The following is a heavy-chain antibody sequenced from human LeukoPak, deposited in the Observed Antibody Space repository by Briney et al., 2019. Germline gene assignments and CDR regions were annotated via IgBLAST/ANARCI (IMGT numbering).Heavy chain of an antibody. V-gene: IGHV4-34*01. CDR1: GGSFSSYY. J-gene: IGHJ4*02. CDR3: ARVSSGGLYYDILTGYGPGYFDY. CDR2: INHSGST. D-gene: IGHD3-9*01. Sequence: PSETLSLTCAVYGGSFSSYYWSWIRQPPGKGLEWIWEINHSGSTNYNPSLKSRVTISVDRSKNQFSLKLSSVTAADTAVYHCARVSSGGLYYDILTGYGPGYFDYWGQGTLVTVSS.